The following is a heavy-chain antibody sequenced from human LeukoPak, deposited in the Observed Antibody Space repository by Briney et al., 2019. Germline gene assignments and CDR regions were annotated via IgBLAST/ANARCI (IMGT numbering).Heavy chain of an antibody. D-gene: IGHD3-22*01. CDR1: GFTFSSYW. CDR2: IKQDGSEK. CDR3: ARERSSGYLDY. J-gene: IGHJ4*02. V-gene: IGHV3-7*01. Sequence: PGGSLRLSCAASGFTFSSYWMSWVPQAPGKGLEWVANIKQDGSEKYYVDSVKGRFTISRDNAKNSLYLQMNSLRAEDTAVYYCARERSSGYLDYWGQGTLVTVSS.